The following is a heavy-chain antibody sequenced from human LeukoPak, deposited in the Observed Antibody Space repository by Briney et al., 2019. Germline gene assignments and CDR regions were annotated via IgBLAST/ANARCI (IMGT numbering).Heavy chain of an antibody. J-gene: IGHJ4*02. Sequence: GGSLRLSCAASGFTVSSNYISWVRQAPGKGLEWVSVIYSGGSTYYADSVKGRFTISRDNSKNTLYLQMNSLRAEDTAVYYCARVIWLRKYYFDYWGQGTLVTVSS. CDR3: ARVIWLRKYYFDY. CDR1: GFTVSSNY. CDR2: IYSGGST. D-gene: IGHD5-24*01. V-gene: IGHV3-66*01.